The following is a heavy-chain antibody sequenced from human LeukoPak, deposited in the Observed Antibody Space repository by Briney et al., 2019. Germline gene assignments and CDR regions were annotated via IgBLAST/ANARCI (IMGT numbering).Heavy chain of an antibody. D-gene: IGHD3-9*01. CDR1: GGSFSGYY. CDR2: INHSGST. Sequence: SGTLSLTCAVYGGSFSGYYWSWIRQPPGKGLEWIGEINHSGSTNYNPSLKSRVTISVDTSKNQFSLKLNSVTAADTAVYYCARDYDVLTAYPPTQLFDPWGQGTLVTVSS. V-gene: IGHV4-34*01. CDR3: ARDYDVLTAYPPTQLFDP. J-gene: IGHJ5*02.